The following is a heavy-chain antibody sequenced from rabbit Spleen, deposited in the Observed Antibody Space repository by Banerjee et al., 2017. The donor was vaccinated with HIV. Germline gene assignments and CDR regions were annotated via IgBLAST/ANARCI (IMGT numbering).Heavy chain of an antibody. D-gene: IGHD1-1*01. CDR1: GLDLSSSYW. CDR3: ARDLVGVIGWNFYL. J-gene: IGHJ4*01. Sequence: QEQLVESGGGLVKPGASLTLPCKASGLDLSSSYWICWFRQAPGKGLEWNACINAVTGKPVYATWAKGRFTISRTSSTTVTLRMTSLTAADRAAYFCARDLVGVIGWNFYLWGPGTLVTVS. CDR2: INAVTGKP. V-gene: IGHV1S45*01.